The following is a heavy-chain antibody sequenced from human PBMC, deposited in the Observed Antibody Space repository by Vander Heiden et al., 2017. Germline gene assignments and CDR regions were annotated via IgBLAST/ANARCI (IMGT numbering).Heavy chain of an antibody. CDR1: GYTFTSYD. Sequence: QVQLVQSGAEVKKPGPSVNVSSKASGYTFTSYDINWVRQPTGQGVEWMGWMNPNSGNTGYAQKFQGRVTMTRNTSISTAYMELSSMRSEDTAVYYCARESSGWPGYYYGMDVWGQGTTVTVSS. CDR3: ARESSGWPGYYYGMDV. J-gene: IGHJ6*02. D-gene: IGHD6-19*01. CDR2: MNPNSGNT. V-gene: IGHV1-8*01.